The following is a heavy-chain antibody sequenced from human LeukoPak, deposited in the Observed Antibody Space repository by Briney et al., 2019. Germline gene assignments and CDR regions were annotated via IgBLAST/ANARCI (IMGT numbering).Heavy chain of an antibody. CDR2: ISYDGSNK. Sequence: PGGSLRLSCAASGFTFSSYGMHWVRQAPGKGLEWVAVISYDGSNKYYADSVKGRFTISRDNSKNTLYLQMNSLRAEDTAVYYCARDKSRYSYAPNHDAFDIWGQGTMVTVSS. D-gene: IGHD5-18*01. CDR1: GFTFSSYG. V-gene: IGHV3-30*03. CDR3: ARDKSRYSYAPNHDAFDI. J-gene: IGHJ3*02.